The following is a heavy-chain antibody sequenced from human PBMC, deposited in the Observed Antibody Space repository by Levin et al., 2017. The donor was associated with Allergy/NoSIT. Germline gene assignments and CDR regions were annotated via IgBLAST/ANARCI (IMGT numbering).Heavy chain of an antibody. Sequence: GGSLRLSCTASGFSITDYWMHWVRQPPGEGPLWVSRMNEDGRTITHAESVKGRFTISRDNAKNTLYLQMTNLRAADTSIYYCVKDFGGPTDYWGPGILVTVSS. D-gene: IGHD3-10*01. V-gene: IGHV3-74*01. CDR1: GFSITDYW. J-gene: IGHJ4*02. CDR2: MNEDGRTI. CDR3: VKDFGGPTDY.